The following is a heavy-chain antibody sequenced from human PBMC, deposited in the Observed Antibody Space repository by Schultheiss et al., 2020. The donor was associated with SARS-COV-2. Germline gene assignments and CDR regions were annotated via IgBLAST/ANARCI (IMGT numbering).Heavy chain of an antibody. Sequence: GGSLRLSCAASGFTFSSYAMSWVRQAPGKGLEWVSAITGSGGTIYYADSVKGRSTISRDNPKNTLHLQINNLRDEDTARYYCVRGRGGAWGQGTLVTVSS. CDR2: ITGSGGTI. CDR1: GFTFSSYA. V-gene: IGHV3-23*01. J-gene: IGHJ5*02. D-gene: IGHD1-26*01. CDR3: VRGRGGA.